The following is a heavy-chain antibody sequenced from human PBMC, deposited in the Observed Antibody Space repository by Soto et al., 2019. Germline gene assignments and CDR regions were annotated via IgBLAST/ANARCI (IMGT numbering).Heavy chain of an antibody. CDR3: AGGGYYYDSSGFSPYYYYGMDV. CDR1: GYTFTSYY. CDR2: INPSGGST. D-gene: IGHD3-22*01. J-gene: IGHJ6*02. Sequence: ASVKVSCKASGYTFTSYYMHWVRQAPGQGLEWMGIINPSGGSTSYAQKFQGRVTMTRDTSTSTVYMELSSLRSEDTAVYYCAGGGYYYDSSGFSPYYYYGMDVWGQGTTVTVSS. V-gene: IGHV1-46*01.